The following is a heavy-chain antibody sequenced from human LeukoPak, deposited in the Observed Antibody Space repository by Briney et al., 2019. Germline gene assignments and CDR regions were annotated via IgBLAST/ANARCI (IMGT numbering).Heavy chain of an antibody. V-gene: IGHV4-59*04. CDR2: IYYSGST. J-gene: IGHJ4*02. Sequence: SETLSLTCSVSGGSISNYFWSWIRQPPGKGLECIGFIYYSGSTYYNPSLRSRVSISVDTSKNQFSLKLSSVTAADTAVYYCARLRGYEGLDYWGQGTLVTVSS. CDR3: ARLRGYEGLDY. D-gene: IGHD5-12*01. CDR1: GGSISNYF.